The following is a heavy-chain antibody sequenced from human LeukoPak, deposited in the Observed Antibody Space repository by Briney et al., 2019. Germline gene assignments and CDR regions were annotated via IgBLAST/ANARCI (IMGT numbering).Heavy chain of an antibody. CDR3: ARLRARYREKMYYYDGSGYSH. CDR2: IYYSGST. J-gene: IGHJ4*02. V-gene: IGHV4-39*01. CDR1: GGSISSSSYY. Sequence: PSETLSLTCTVSGGSISSSSYYWGWIRQPPGKGLEWIGSIYYSGSTYYNPSLKSRVTISVDTSKNQFSLKLSSVTAADTAVYYCARLRARYREKMYYYDGSGYSHWGQGTLVTVSS. D-gene: IGHD3-22*01.